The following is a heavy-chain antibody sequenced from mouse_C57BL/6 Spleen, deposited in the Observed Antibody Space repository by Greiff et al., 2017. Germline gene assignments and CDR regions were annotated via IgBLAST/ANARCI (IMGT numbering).Heavy chain of an antibody. D-gene: IGHD1-1*01. CDR3: ARGTITTVAFDY. CDR1: GYAFSSSW. J-gene: IGHJ2*01. V-gene: IGHV1-82*01. CDR2: IYPGDGDT. Sequence: VKVVESGPELVKPGASVKISCKASGYAFSSSWMNWVKQRPGKGLEWIGRIYPGDGDTNYNGKFKGKATLTADKSSSTAYMQLSSLTSEDSAVYFCARGTITTVAFDYWGQGTTLTVSS.